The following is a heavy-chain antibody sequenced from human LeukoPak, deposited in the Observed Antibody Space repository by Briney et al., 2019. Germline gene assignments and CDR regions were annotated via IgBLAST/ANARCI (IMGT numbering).Heavy chain of an antibody. CDR2: ISISSSYT. CDR1: GFTFSSYT. D-gene: IGHD3-3*01. Sequence: GGSLRLSCAASGFTFSSYTMSWVRQAPGKGLEWVSSISISSSYTYYADSVKGRFTISRDNAKNSLYLQMNSLRAEDTAVYYCARDSYEIADDAFDIWGQGTMVTVSS. J-gene: IGHJ3*02. V-gene: IGHV3-21*01. CDR3: ARDSYEIADDAFDI.